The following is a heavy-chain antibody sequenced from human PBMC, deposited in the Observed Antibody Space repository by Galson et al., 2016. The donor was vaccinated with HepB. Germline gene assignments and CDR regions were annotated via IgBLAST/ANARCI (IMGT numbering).Heavy chain of an antibody. V-gene: IGHV2-70*11. CDR1: GFSFSTSGMC. CDR2: IDWDDDK. Sequence: PALVKPTQTLTLTCTFSGFSFSTSGMCVSWIRQPPGKALEWLARIDWDDDKYYSTSLKTRLTISKDTSKNQVVLTVTNMDPVDTATYYCAREYCTNGVCQIGDYWGQGTLVTVSS. CDR3: AREYCTNGVCQIGDY. D-gene: IGHD2-8*01. J-gene: IGHJ4*02.